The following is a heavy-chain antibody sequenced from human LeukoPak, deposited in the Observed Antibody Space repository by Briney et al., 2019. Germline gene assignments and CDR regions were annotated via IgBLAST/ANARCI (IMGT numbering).Heavy chain of an antibody. Sequence: GGSLRLPCAASGFTFSSFWMTWVRQAPGKGLERVATIKRDGSEKYYVDSVEGRFTISRDNAKNSLYLQMNSLRAEETAVYYCAREGRELAYCSGSTCYSSGPIDSWGQGTLVTVSS. J-gene: IGHJ4*02. V-gene: IGHV3-7*01. D-gene: IGHD2-2*02. CDR2: IKRDGSEK. CDR1: GFTFSSFW. CDR3: AREGRELAYCSGSTCYSSGPIDS.